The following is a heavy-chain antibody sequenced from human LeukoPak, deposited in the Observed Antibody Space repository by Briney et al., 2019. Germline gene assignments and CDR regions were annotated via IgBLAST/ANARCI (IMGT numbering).Heavy chain of an antibody. CDR1: GYTFTGYY. J-gene: IGHJ4*02. Sequence: ASVKVSCEASGYTFTGYYMHWVRQAPGQGLEWMGWINPNSGGTNYAQKFQGWVTMTRDTSISTAYMELSRLRSDDTAVYYCARSSTREYGSGSYGYWGQGTLVTVSS. D-gene: IGHD3-10*01. CDR3: ARSSTREYGSGSYGY. CDR2: INPNSGGT. V-gene: IGHV1-2*04.